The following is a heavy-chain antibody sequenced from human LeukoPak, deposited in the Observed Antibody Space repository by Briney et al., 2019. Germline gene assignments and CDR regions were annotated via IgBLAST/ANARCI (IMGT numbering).Heavy chain of an antibody. D-gene: IGHD6-6*01. Sequence: SETLSLTCTVSGGSISSSSYYWGWIRQPPGKGLEWIGSIYYSGSTYYNPSLKSRVTISVDTSKNQFSLKLSSVTAADTAVYYCARHHLLLWTAPRPDWFDPWGQGTLVTVSS. J-gene: IGHJ5*02. V-gene: IGHV4-39*01. CDR1: GGSISSSSYY. CDR2: IYYSGST. CDR3: ARHHLLLWTAPRPDWFDP.